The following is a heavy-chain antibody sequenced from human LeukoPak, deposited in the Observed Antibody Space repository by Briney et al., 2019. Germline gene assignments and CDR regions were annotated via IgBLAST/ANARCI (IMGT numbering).Heavy chain of an antibody. J-gene: IGHJ6*03. Sequence: GGSLRLSCGASGFPFSSYWMIWVRQARGRGREWVANKKQDGSEKYYVDYVKGRFTSSRVNEKDSLYLQMNSRREEDTAAYYCAREDYYMDVWGKGTTVTVSS. V-gene: IGHV3-7*03. CDR2: KKQDGSEK. CDR3: AREDYYMDV. CDR1: GFPFSSYW.